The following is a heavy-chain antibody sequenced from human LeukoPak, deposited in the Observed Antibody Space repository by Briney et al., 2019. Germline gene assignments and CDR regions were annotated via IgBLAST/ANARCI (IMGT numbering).Heavy chain of an antibody. CDR3: ARDPLLSHQRGYFDS. CDR1: GFTFSNYA. Sequence: GGSLRLSCAVSGFTFSNYAMHWVRQAPGKGLEWVAVISYDGSNKYYADSLKGRFTISRGNSKNTLYLQMNSLRAEDTAVYFCARDPLLSHQRGYFDSWGQGTLVTVSS. V-gene: IGHV3-30-3*01. CDR2: ISYDGSNK. J-gene: IGHJ4*02. D-gene: IGHD3-10*01.